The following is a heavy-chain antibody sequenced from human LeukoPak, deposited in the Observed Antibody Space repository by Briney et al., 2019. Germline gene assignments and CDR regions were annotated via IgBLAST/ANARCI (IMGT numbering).Heavy chain of an antibody. V-gene: IGHV3-21*01. CDR2: ISSNSAYI. D-gene: IGHD2-2*01. CDR3: ARIFRYQLVDYYALDV. J-gene: IGHJ6*02. Sequence: GGSLRLSCAASGFSSSDYAMDWVRQAPGKGLEWVSAISSNSAYIFYAESVEGRFTISRDNAKSSVSLQMNSLRDDDTAVYYCARIFRYQLVDYYALDVWGQGTTVTVSS. CDR1: GFSSSDYA.